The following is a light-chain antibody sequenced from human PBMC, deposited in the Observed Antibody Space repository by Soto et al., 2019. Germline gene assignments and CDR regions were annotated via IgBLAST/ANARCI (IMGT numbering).Light chain of an antibody. V-gene: IGKV3-15*01. CDR2: GAS. CDR3: KQYNYWPRT. Sequence: EIVMTQSPATLYVSPGERATLSCRASQSVTSNLAWYQQKPGQAPRLLIYGASTRATGVPARFSGSGSGTEFTLTISSLQSEDFAVYYCKQYNYWPRTFGQGTKVEIK. J-gene: IGKJ1*01. CDR1: QSVTSN.